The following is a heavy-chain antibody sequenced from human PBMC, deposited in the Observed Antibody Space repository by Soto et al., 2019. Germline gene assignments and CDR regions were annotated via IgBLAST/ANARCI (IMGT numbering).Heavy chain of an antibody. CDR1: GGSLSSGAYY. CDR2: IYYSGST. D-gene: IGHD3-22*01. V-gene: IGHV4-31*03. J-gene: IGHJ4*02. Sequence: SETLSLTCTVSGGSLSSGAYYWSWIRQHPGKGLEWIGYIYYSGSTYYNPSLESRVTLSVDTSRKQFSLKVSSVTAADTAMYYCARSITMIVGRVYFDYWGQGTLVTVSS. CDR3: ARSITMIVGRVYFDY.